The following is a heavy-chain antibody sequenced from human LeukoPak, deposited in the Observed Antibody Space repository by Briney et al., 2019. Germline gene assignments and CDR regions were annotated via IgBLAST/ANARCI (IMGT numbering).Heavy chain of an antibody. D-gene: IGHD4-17*01. CDR2: IYYSGST. CDR1: GGSISSYY. J-gene: IGHJ6*02. Sequence: SETLSLTGTVSGGSISSYYWSWIRQPPGKGLEWIGYIYYSGSTNYNPSLKNRVTISVDTSKNQFSLKLSSVTAADTAVYYCARKGLGYGDYESNYYYGMDVWGRGTTVTVSS. V-gene: IGHV4-59*01. CDR3: ARKGLGYGDYESNYYYGMDV.